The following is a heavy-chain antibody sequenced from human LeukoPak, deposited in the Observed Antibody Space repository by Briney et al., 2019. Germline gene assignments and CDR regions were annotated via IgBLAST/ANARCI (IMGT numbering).Heavy chain of an antibody. D-gene: IGHD3-9*01. CDR3: ARGGDGDILTGLVFDY. CDR1: GYRFTSYG. J-gene: IGHJ4*02. V-gene: IGHV1-18*01. Sequence: ASVKVSCKASGYRFTSYGISWVRQAPGQGLEWMGWISAYPGNTNYAQKLQGRVTMTTDTSTSTAYMELRSLRSDDTAVYYCARGGDGDILTGLVFDYWGQGTLVTVSS. CDR2: ISAYPGNT.